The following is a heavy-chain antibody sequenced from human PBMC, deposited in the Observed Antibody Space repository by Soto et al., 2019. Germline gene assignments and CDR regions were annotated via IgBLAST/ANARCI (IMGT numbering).Heavy chain of an antibody. CDR1: DGSVTGYC. V-gene: IGHV4-59*02. CDR2: IDYNGRA. J-gene: IGHJ4*02. Sequence: QVQLQESGPGLVKPSETLPLTCSVSDGSVTGYCWSWIRQPPGKGLEWIGCIDYNGRAHYNPSLTSRVTMSLDTSNNQFSLKLSSVTTTDTAVYYCARGPDHSKVGYWGQGTLVTVSS. D-gene: IGHD4-4*01. CDR3: ARGPDHSKVGY.